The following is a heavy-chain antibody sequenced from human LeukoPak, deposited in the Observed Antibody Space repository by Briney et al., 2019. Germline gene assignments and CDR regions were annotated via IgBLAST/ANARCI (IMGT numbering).Heavy chain of an antibody. Sequence: GGSLRLSCAASGFTFSTYAMTWVRQAPGKGLEWVSGISASGHYTYNADSGKGRVTISRDNSKNTLYLQMNSLRAEDTALYFCVKDGSWGDYYFYFYIDVWGKGTTVTVSS. CDR1: GFTFSTYA. V-gene: IGHV3-23*01. J-gene: IGHJ6*03. CDR3: VKDGSWGDYYFYFYIDV. CDR2: ISASGHYT. D-gene: IGHD3-16*01.